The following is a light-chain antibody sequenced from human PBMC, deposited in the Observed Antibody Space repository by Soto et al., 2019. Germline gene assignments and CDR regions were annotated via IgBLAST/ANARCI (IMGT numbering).Light chain of an antibody. J-gene: IGKJ5*01. CDR1: ESVSRH. V-gene: IGKV3-15*01. CDR3: PLLHNWTMT. Sequence: IGMKQCPATLSLSPGQRDTLSWRASESVSRHLAWYQQKPGQAPRLLIYDSSTRATGIPARFSGSESGTEGTITISSLQQEDGTVYDGPLLHNWTMTFGQGAQLEIK. CDR2: DSS.